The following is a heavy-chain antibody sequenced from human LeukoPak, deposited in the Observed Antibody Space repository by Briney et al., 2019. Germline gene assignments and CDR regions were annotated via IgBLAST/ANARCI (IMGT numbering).Heavy chain of an antibody. V-gene: IGHV3-74*01. D-gene: IGHD3-22*01. J-gene: IGHJ4*02. Sequence: GGSLRLSCAASGFTFSSYWMHWVRQVPGKGLVWVSRINSDGSKTRYADSVKGRFTISRDNAKNTLYLQMNSLRAEDTAVYYCARDLESVYYDSSGYDYWGQGTLVIVSS. CDR2: INSDGSKT. CDR1: GFTFSSYW. CDR3: ARDLESVYYDSSGYDY.